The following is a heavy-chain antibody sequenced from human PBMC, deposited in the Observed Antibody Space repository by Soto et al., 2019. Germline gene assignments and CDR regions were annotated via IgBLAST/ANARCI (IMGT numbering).Heavy chain of an antibody. V-gene: IGHV3-30-3*01. CDR2: ISYDGSNK. Sequence: SRFTFNHYDIHWVRQAPGKGLEWVAVISYDGSNKYYADSVKGRFTISRDNSKNTLYLQMNSLRAEDTAVYYCARDGGSGSYFGFDYWGQGLLVTVYS. CDR3: ARDGGSGSYFGFDY. CDR1: RFTFNHYD. J-gene: IGHJ4*02. D-gene: IGHD3-10*01.